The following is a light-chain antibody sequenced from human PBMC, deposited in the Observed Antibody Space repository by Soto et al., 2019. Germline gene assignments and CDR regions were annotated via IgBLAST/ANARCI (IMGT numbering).Light chain of an antibody. Sequence: EIVLTQSPGTLSLSPGERATLSCRASQSVSNNYLAWYQQKPGQAPRLLIYGASTRATGIPARFSGSGSGTEFTLTISSLQSEDFAVYYCQQYSNWWTFGQGTKVDI. CDR3: QQYSNWWT. CDR2: GAS. J-gene: IGKJ1*01. CDR1: QSVSNN. V-gene: IGKV3-15*01.